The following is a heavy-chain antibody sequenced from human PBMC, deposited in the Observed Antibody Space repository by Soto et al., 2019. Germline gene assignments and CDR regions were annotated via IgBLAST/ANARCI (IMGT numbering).Heavy chain of an antibody. J-gene: IGHJ6*02. V-gene: IGHV3-30-3*01. CDR1: GFTFSSYA. CDR2: ISYDGSNK. D-gene: IGHD2-21*01. Sequence: GGSLRLSCAASGFTFSSYAMHWVRQAPGKGLEWVAVISYDGSNKYYADSVKGRFTISRDNSRNTLSLQMNSLRADDTAVYYCARLSGDHSAFFSYGMDAWGQGTTVTVSS. CDR3: ARLSGDHSAFFSYGMDA.